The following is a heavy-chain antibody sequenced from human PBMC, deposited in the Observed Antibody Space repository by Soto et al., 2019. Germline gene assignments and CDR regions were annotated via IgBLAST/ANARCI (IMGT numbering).Heavy chain of an antibody. CDR2: TYYRSKWYN. V-gene: IGHV6-1*01. Sequence: PSQTLSLTCAISGDSVSSNSAAWNWIRQSPSRGLEWLGRTYYRSKWYNDYAVSVKSRITINPDTSKNQSSLQLNSVTPEDTAVYYCARGYSSGWYDYYYGMDVWGQGTTVTVSS. CDR1: GDSVSSNSAA. J-gene: IGHJ6*02. CDR3: ARGYSSGWYDYYYGMDV. D-gene: IGHD6-19*01.